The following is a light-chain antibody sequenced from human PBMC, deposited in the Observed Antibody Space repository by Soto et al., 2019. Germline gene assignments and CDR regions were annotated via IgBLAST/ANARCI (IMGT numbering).Light chain of an antibody. J-gene: IGKJ1*01. Sequence: EIVLTQSPATLSVYPGERATLSCRGSQSVSSNLAWYQQKPGQAPRLLIYGASTRATGIPARFSGSGSGTEFTLTISSLQSEDFAVYYCQQYNNWPPWTSAQGAKVDI. CDR1: QSVSSN. CDR2: GAS. V-gene: IGKV3-15*01. CDR3: QQYNNWPPWT.